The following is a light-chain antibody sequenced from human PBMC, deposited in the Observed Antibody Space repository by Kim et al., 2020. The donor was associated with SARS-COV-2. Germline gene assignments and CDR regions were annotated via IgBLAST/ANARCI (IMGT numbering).Light chain of an antibody. Sequence: EIVLTQSPGTLSLSPGESATLSCRASQSVSSSYLAWYQQKPGQAPRLLIYGASSRATGIPDRFSGSGSTTDFTLTISRLEPEDFAVYYCQQYGSSPYTFGQGTKLEI. CDR1: QSVSSSY. J-gene: IGKJ2*01. CDR3: QQYGSSPYT. V-gene: IGKV3-20*01. CDR2: GAS.